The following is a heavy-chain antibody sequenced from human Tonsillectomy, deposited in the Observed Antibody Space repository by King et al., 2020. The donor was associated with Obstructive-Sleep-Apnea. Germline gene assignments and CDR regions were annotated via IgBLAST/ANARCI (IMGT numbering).Heavy chain of an antibody. Sequence: VQLVESGGGVVQPGRSLRLSCAASGFIFSDYGMHWVRQAPGKGLEWVAVIWYDGNNKFYADSMKGRFTISRDNSKSTLYLQMNSLRAEDTAVYYCARQGCYGDCFRPLYFDSWGQGTLVTVSS. CDR3: ARQGCYGDCFRPLYFDS. D-gene: IGHD2-21*02. CDR2: IWYDGNNK. CDR1: GFIFSDYG. J-gene: IGHJ4*02. V-gene: IGHV3-33*01.